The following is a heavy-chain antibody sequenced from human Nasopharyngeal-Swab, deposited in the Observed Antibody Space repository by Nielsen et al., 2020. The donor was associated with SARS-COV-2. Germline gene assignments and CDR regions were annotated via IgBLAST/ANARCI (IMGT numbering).Heavy chain of an antibody. J-gene: IGHJ4*02. V-gene: IGHV4-31*02. CDR2: IYYSGST. Sequence: RQAPGKGLEWIGYIYYSGSTYYNPSLKSRVTISVDTSKNQFSLKLSSVTAADTAVYYYARWGMTTVTTGYFDYWGQGTLVTVSS. CDR3: ARWGMTTVTTGYFDY. D-gene: IGHD4-17*01.